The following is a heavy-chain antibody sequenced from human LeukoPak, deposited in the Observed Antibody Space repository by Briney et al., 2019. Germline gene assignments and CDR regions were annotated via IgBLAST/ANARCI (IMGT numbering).Heavy chain of an antibody. CDR1: GFTVITND. CDR2: LYSDGNT. D-gene: IGHD1-14*01. V-gene: IGHV3-53*01. CDR3: ARGVEPLAANTLAY. Sequence: GSLRLSCAASGFTVITNDMTWVRQAPGKGLEWVSVLYSDGNTKCADSVQGRFTISRDNSKNTLYLEMNSLSPDDTAVYYCARGVEPLAANTLAYWGQGTLVTVSS. J-gene: IGHJ4*02.